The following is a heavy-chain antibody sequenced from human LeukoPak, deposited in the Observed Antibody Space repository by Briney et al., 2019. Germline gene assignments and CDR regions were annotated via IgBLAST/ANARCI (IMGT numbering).Heavy chain of an antibody. V-gene: IGHV3-13*01. CDR2: IGTGGDT. CDR1: GFTFRNYD. CDR3: VRQETPHGNFDY. J-gene: IGHJ4*02. D-gene: IGHD1-26*01. Sequence: PGGSLRLSCAASGFTFRNYDMHWVRQATGKGLEWVSSIGTGGDTYYPAAVKGRFTISREGATNSLYLQMNSLRAEDTAVYYCVRQETPHGNFDYWGQGTLVTVSS.